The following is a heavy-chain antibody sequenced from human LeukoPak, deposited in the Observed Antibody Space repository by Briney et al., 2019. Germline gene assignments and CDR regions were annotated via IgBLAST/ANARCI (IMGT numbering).Heavy chain of an antibody. V-gene: IGHV3-53*01. CDR1: GFTVSSNY. D-gene: IGHD6-19*01. CDR3: AKDRVAVAEEDY. Sequence: GGSLRLSCAASGFTVSSNYMSWVRQAPGKGLEWVSVIYSGGSTYYADSVKGRFTISRDNSKSTLYIQMNSLRAEDTAVYYCAKDRVAVAEEDYWGQGTLVTVSS. CDR2: IYSGGST. J-gene: IGHJ4*02.